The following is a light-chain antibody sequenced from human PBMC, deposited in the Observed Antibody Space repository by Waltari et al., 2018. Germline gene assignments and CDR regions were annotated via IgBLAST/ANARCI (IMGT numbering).Light chain of an antibody. CDR1: GSDVGAYNY. CDR3: SSYTSNGTLV. J-gene: IGLJ1*01. CDR2: GVN. Sequence: QSALTQPASVSGSPGQSITTSCIGPGSDVGAYNYVSWHQQLPGKAPRVMIYGVNKRPSGVSNRFSGSKSGNTASLIIAGLQADDEADYYCSSYTSNGTLVFGTGTKVTVV. V-gene: IGLV2-14*01.